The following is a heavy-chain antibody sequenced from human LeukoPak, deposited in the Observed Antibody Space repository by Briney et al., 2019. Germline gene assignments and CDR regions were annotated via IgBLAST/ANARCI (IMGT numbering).Heavy chain of an antibody. CDR1: GFTFSSYA. CDR2: ISYDGSNK. J-gene: IGHJ4*02. D-gene: IGHD3-10*01. CDR3: ARNRGHYYGSGSYEARGFDY. Sequence: GGSLRLSCAASGFTFSSYAMHWVRQAPGKGLEWVAVISYDGSNKYYADSVKGRFTISRDNSKNTLYLQMNSLRAGDTAVYYCARNRGHYYGSGSYEARGFDYWGQGTLVTVSS. V-gene: IGHV3-30*04.